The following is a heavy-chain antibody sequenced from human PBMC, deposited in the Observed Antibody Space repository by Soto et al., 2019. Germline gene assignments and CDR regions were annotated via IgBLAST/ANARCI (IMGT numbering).Heavy chain of an antibody. J-gene: IGHJ4*02. Sequence: QPGGSLRLSCAASGFTFSSYGMHWVRQAPGKGLEWVAVIWYDGSNKYYADSVKGRFTISRDNSKNTLYLQMNSLRAEDTAVYYCARDRPSIRGRPLDYWGQGTLVTVSS. V-gene: IGHV3-33*01. CDR2: IWYDGSNK. D-gene: IGHD1-1*01. CDR3: ARDRPSIRGRPLDY. CDR1: GFTFSSYG.